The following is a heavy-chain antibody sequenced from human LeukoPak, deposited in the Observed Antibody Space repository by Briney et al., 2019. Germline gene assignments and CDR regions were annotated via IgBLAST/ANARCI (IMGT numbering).Heavy chain of an antibody. CDR1: GFTVSSNY. Sequence: GGSLRLSCAASGFTVSSNYMSWVRQAPGKGLEWVSVIYSGGSTYYADSVKGRFTISRDNSKNTLYLQMNSLRAEDTAVYYCARGWDIVSTISWFDPWGQGNLVTVSS. CDR2: IYSGGST. V-gene: IGHV3-53*01. CDR3: ARGWDIVSTISWFDP. D-gene: IGHD5/OR15-5a*01. J-gene: IGHJ5*02.